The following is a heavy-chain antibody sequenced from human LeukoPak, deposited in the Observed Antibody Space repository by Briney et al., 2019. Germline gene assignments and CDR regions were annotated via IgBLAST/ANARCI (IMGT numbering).Heavy chain of an antibody. CDR3: ARELVRWFNWFDP. D-gene: IGHD2-8*02. CDR2: INPSGGGT. Sequence: ASVKVSCKASGYTFTSYYIHWVRQAPGQGLEWMGIINPSGGGTSYAQKFQGRVTMTRDTSTSTVYMELSSLRSEDTAVYYCARELVRWFNWFDPWGQGTLVTVSS. CDR1: GYTFTSYY. V-gene: IGHV1-46*01. J-gene: IGHJ5*02.